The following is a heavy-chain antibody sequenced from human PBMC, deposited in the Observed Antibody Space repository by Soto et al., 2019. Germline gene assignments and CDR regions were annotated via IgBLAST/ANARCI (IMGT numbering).Heavy chain of an antibody. Sequence: SETLSLTCTVSGGSISSSSYYWGWIRQPPGKGLEWIGSIYYSGSTYYNPSLKGRVTISVDTSKNQFSLKLSSVTAADTAVYYCARGITIFGVVITDYNWFDPWGQGTLVTVSS. J-gene: IGHJ5*02. V-gene: IGHV4-39*01. D-gene: IGHD3-3*01. CDR1: GGSISSSSYY. CDR3: ARGITIFGVVITDYNWFDP. CDR2: IYYSGST.